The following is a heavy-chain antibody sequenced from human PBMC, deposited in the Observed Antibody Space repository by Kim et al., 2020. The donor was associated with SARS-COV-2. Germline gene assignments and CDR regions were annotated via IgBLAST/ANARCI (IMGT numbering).Heavy chain of an antibody. CDR1: GGSISSYY. D-gene: IGHD3-22*01. J-gene: IGHJ1*01. CDR2: IYYSGST. V-gene: IGHV4-59*01. Sequence: SETLSLTCTVSGGSISSYYWSWIRQPPGKGLEWIGYIYYSGSTNYNPSLKSRVTISVDTSKNQFSLKLSSVTAADTAVYYCARGDYYDSSGYYYGYFQHWGQGTLVTVSS. CDR3: ARGDYYDSSGYYYGYFQH.